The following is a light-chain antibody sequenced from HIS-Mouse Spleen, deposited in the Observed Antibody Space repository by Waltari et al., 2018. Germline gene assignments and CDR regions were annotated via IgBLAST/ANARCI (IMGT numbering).Light chain of an antibody. CDR3: QQYYSYPYT. CDR1: QCISSY. J-gene: IGKJ2*01. Sequence: AIRMTQSPSSFSASTGDRVPIPCRASQCISSYLAWYQQKPGKAPKLLIYAASTLQSGVPSRFSGSGSGTDFTLTISCLQSEDFATYYCQQYYSYPYTFGQGTKLEIK. CDR2: AAS. V-gene: IGKV1-8*01.